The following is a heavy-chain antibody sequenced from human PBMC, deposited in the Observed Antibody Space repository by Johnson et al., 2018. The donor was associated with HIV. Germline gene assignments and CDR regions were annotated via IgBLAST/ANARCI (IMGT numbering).Heavy chain of an antibody. CDR2: IRYDEGSK. V-gene: IGHV3-30*02. J-gene: IGHJ3*01. Sequence: QVLLVESGGGVVQPGGSLRLSCAASGFTFSSFGMHWVRQAPGNGLQWVASIRYDEGSKYYADSVKGRSTISRDNSKNTLYLQMNSLITDDTAVYYCAKEYRQQGVGAFDLWGQGTMVTVSS. CDR3: AKEYRQQGVGAFDL. CDR1: GFTFSSFG. D-gene: IGHD3-10*01.